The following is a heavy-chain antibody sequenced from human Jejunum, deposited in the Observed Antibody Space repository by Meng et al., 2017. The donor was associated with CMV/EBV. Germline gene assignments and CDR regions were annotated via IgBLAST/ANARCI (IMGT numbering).Heavy chain of an antibody. Sequence: CAAFGFNFSSYSMNWVGQAPGKGLEWVSSISSSSSYIYDADSVKGRFTISRDNAKNSLYLQMNSRRAEDTAVYYCARGGYSGNFDYWGQGTLVTVSS. J-gene: IGHJ4*02. CDR1: GFNFSSYS. D-gene: IGHD1-26*01. CDR2: ISSSSSYI. V-gene: IGHV3-21*01. CDR3: ARGGYSGNFDY.